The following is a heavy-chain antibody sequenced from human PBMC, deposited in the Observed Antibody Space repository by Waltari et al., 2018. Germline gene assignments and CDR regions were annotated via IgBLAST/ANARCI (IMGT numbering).Heavy chain of an antibody. Sequence: QVQLQESGPGLVKPSETLSLTCTVSGGSISSYYWSWIRPPAGKGLGWIGRIHTSGSTNYNPSLKGPVTMLVGTSKNQFSLKLSSVTAADTAVYYCARSAGGSYCLDYWGQGTLVTVSS. CDR1: GGSISSYY. CDR2: IHTSGST. CDR3: ARSAGGSYCLDY. D-gene: IGHD1-26*01. J-gene: IGHJ4*02. V-gene: IGHV4-4*07.